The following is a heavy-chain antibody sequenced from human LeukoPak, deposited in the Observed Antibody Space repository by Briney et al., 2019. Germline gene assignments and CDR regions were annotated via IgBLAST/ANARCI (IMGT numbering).Heavy chain of an antibody. Sequence: GESLKISCKGSGYGFTTYWIGWARQMPGKGLEWMGVIFPADSDTRYSPSFQGQVTISADRSISTAYLQWSSLKASDTAMYYCASVYSSTSWDYWGQGTLVTVSS. CDR3: ASVYSSTSWDY. CDR2: IFPADSDT. V-gene: IGHV5-51*01. D-gene: IGHD6-13*01. CDR1: GYGFTTYW. J-gene: IGHJ4*02.